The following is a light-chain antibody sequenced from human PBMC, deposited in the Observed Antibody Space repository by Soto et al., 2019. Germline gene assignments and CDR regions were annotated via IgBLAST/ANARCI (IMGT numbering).Light chain of an antibody. CDR3: QQSYRIPPT. V-gene: IGKV1-39*01. CDR2: AAP. Sequence: IQMTQSPSSQSASVGDTVTITCRASQGIRNDLGWYQQKPGKAPNLLIYAAPSLQRGGPSRFSGSGSGTEFTLTINSLQPEDFATYYCQQSYRIPPTFGPGTKVDIK. J-gene: IGKJ3*01. CDR1: QGIRND.